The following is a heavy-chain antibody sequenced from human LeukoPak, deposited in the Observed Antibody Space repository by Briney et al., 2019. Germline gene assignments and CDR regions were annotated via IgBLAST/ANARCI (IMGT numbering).Heavy chain of an antibody. V-gene: IGHV3-30*02. D-gene: IGHD1-14*01. CDR3: ARVRLQPRTLLDDAFDI. J-gene: IGHJ3*02. CDR1: GFTFSNYG. CDR2: IRYDGSNK. Sequence: GGSLRLSCAASGFTFSNYGMHWVRQAPGKGLEWVAFIRYDGSNKSYADSVKGRFTISRDNSKNSLYLQMNSLRAEDTAVYYCARVRLQPRTLLDDAFDIWGQGTMVTVSS.